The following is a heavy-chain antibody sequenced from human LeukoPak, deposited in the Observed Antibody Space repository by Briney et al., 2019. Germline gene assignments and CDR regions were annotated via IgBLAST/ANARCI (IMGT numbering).Heavy chain of an antibody. CDR1: GYSFTDNY. J-gene: IGHJ5*02. CDR3: ARGATYYASGTFYP. V-gene: IGHV1-2*02. CDR2: INPRSGST. Sequence: GASVNVSCKTSGYSFTDNYIFWVRQAPGEGPEWMGWINPRSGSTDYAQKFQGRATLTSDTSISTVYLELTRLKSDDTAVYYCARGATYYASGTFYPWGQGTLVTVSS. D-gene: IGHD3-10*01.